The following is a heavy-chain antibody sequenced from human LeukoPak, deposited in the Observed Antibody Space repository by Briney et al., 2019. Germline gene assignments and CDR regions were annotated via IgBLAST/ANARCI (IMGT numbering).Heavy chain of an antibody. Sequence: PSETLSLTCTVSGGSISSSSYYWGWIRQPPGKELEWIGSIYYSASTYYNPSLKSRTTISVDTSKNQFSLKLSSVTAADTAVYYCARLLDVWGRGTLVTVSS. CDR3: ARLLDV. CDR2: IYYSAST. V-gene: IGHV4-39*01. CDR1: GGSISSSSYY. D-gene: IGHD3-3*01. J-gene: IGHJ2*01.